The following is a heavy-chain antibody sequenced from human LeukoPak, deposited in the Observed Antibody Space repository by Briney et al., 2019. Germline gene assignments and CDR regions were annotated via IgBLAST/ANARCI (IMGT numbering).Heavy chain of an antibody. CDR3: ARANSYGHPYFYDF. CDR1: GYTFSAYY. J-gene: IGHJ4*02. CDR2: INPNSGGT. Sequence: GASVTVSCKASGYTFSAYYMHWVRPAPGQGLQWMGWINPNSGGTHYAQKFQGRVTVTRDTSVSTAYMELNRLTIDDTAVYYCARANSYGHPYFYDFWGPGTPVTASS. D-gene: IGHD5-18*01. V-gene: IGHV1-2*02.